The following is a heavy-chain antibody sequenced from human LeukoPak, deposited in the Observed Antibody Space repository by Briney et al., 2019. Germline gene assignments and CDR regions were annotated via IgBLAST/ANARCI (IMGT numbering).Heavy chain of an antibody. D-gene: IGHD6-19*01. Sequence: SETLSLTCTVSGGSISSYYWSWIRQPPGKGLEWIGYIYTSGSTNYNPSLKSRVTISVDTSKNQFSLKLSSVTAADTAVYYCARQVSGWYDYWGQGAVVTVSS. CDR1: GGSISSYY. J-gene: IGHJ4*02. CDR3: ARQVSGWYDY. CDR2: IYTSGST. V-gene: IGHV4-4*09.